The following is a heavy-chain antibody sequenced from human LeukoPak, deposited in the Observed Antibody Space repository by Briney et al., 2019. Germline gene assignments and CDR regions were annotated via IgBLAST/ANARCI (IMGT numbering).Heavy chain of an antibody. CDR1: GFTFTTYW. V-gene: IGHV3-23*01. CDR2: ISGSGGST. J-gene: IGHJ4*02. D-gene: IGHD3-22*01. Sequence: PGGSLRLSCEASGFTFTTYWIHWVRQAPGKGLEWVSAISGSGGSTYYADSVKGRFTISRDNSKNTLYLQMNSLRAEDTAVYYCAKGPIVVVTHYFDYWGQGTLVTVSS. CDR3: AKGPIVVVTHYFDY.